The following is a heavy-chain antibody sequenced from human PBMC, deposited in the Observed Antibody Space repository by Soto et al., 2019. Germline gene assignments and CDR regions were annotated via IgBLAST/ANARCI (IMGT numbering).Heavy chain of an antibody. D-gene: IGHD2-2*01. CDR2: ISGSGGST. V-gene: IGHV3-23*01. CDR1: GFTFSSYA. J-gene: IGHJ5*02. Sequence: GGSLRLSCAASGFTFSSYAMGWVRQAPGKGLEWVSAISGSGGSTYYADSVKGRFTISRDNSKNTLYLQMNSLRAEDTAVYYCAKGQYCSSTSCSNWFDPWGQGTLVTVSS. CDR3: AKGQYCSSTSCSNWFDP.